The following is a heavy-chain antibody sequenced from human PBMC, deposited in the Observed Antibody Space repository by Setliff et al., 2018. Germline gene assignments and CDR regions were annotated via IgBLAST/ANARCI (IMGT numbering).Heavy chain of an antibody. Sequence: GGSLRLSCAASGSTFSSYAMSWVRQAPGKGLEWVSAISGSGGSTYYADSVKGRFTISRDNSKNTLYLQMNSLRAEDTAVYYCAKDSGYSGYGYFDYWGQGTQVTVSS. D-gene: IGHD5-12*01. CDR2: ISGSGGST. V-gene: IGHV3-23*01. J-gene: IGHJ4*02. CDR1: GSTFSSYA. CDR3: AKDSGYSGYGYFDY.